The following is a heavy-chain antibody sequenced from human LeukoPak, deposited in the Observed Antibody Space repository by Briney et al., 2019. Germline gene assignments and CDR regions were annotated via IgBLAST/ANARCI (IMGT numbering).Heavy chain of an antibody. Sequence: GSSVKVSCKASGGTFSSYAISWVRQAPGQGLEWMGWISAYNGNTNYAQKLQGRVTMTTDTSTSTAYMELRSLRSDDTAVYYCARKTSSSWYYYGMDVWGQGTTVTVSS. V-gene: IGHV1-18*01. J-gene: IGHJ6*02. D-gene: IGHD6-13*01. CDR2: ISAYNGNT. CDR1: GGTFSSYA. CDR3: ARKTSSSWYYYGMDV.